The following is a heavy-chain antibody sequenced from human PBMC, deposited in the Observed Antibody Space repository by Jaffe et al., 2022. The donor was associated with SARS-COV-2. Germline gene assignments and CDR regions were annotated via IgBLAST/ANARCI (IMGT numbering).Heavy chain of an antibody. Sequence: EAQLLESGGGLVEPGGSLRLSCGASGFTFSTFAMAWVRQAPGKGLERVSGISAIGGSPFYADSVKGRFTISRDNVKDTLFLQMSSLRVEDTAVYFCAKDGFSVGDSFGLNVWGQGTTVIVSS. CDR1: GFTFSTFA. V-gene: IGHV3-23*01. CDR3: AKDGFSVGDSFGLNV. J-gene: IGHJ6*02. CDR2: ISAIGGSP. D-gene: IGHD1-26*01.